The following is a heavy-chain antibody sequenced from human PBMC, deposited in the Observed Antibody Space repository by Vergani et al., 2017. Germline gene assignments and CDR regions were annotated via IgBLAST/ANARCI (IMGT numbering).Heavy chain of an antibody. Sequence: QVQLQESGPGLVKPSQTLSLTCTVSGGSISSGGYYWSWIRQHPGKGLEWIGYIYYSGSTYYNPSLKSRVTISVDTSKNQFSLKLSSVTAADTAVYYCARGGYGDYLTGSGFDPWGQGTLVTVSS. V-gene: IGHV4-31*03. D-gene: IGHD4-17*01. J-gene: IGHJ5*02. CDR1: GGSISSGGYY. CDR2: IYYSGST. CDR3: ARGGYGDYLTGSGFDP.